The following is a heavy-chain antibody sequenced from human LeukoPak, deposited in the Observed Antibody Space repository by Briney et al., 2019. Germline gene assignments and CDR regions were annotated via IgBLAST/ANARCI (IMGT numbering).Heavy chain of an antibody. Sequence: PGGSLRLSCAASGFTFSSYSMNWVRQAPGKGLEWVSYISSSSSTIYYADSVKGRFTISRDNAKNSLYLQMNSLRAEDTAVYYCAKETRLITIFGVDWGQGTLVTVSS. CDR1: GFTFSSYS. J-gene: IGHJ4*02. CDR2: ISSSSSTI. V-gene: IGHV3-48*01. D-gene: IGHD3-3*01. CDR3: AKETRLITIFGVD.